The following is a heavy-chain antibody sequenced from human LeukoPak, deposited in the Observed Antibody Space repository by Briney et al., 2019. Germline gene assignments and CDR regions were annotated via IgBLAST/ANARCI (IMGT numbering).Heavy chain of an antibody. CDR3: ARKVKHAYYYYYMDV. Sequence: SETLSPTCTVSGGSISSYYWSWIRQPPGKGLEWIGYIYYSGSTNYNPSLKSRVTISVDTSKNQFSLKLSSVTAADTAVYYCARKVKHAYYYYYMDVWGKGTTVTVSS. V-gene: IGHV4-59*01. CDR1: GGSISSYY. J-gene: IGHJ6*03. D-gene: IGHD2-21*01. CDR2: IYYSGST.